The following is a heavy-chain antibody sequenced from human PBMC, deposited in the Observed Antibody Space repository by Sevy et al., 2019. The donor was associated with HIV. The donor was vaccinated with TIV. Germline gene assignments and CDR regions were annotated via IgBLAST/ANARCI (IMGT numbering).Heavy chain of an antibody. CDR1: GFAFRSYA. CDR3: ARDPYGTGYGMDV. CDR2: ILNEGRAE. V-gene: IGHV3-30*04. J-gene: IGHJ6*02. Sequence: GGSLRLSCVGSGFAFRSYAMHWVRQAPGKGLEWVAVILNEGRAEYYADSVKGRFTVSRDNSKNTLSLQMSSLRDEDTAVYYCARDPYGTGYGMDVWGQGTTVTVSS. D-gene: IGHD3-10*01.